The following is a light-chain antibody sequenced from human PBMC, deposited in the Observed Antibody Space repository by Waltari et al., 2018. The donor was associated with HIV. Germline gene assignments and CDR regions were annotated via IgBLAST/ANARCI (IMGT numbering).Light chain of an antibody. CDR2: QDR. CDR3: QAWGNNTVV. CDR1: NLSNNY. J-gene: IGLJ2*01. V-gene: IGLV3-1*01. Sequence: SYDLTQAPSLSVSPGQAAKILCSGFNLSNNYVSWYQQKPGQSPLLLIFQDRKRPSGFPKRFSGSSAGNTATLTIRGTQSVDEADYFCQAWGNNTVVFGGGTKLTVL.